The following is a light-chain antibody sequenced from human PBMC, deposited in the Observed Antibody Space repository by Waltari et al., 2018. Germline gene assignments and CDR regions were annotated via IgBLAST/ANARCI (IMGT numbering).Light chain of an antibody. CDR3: QQSYSTLPT. V-gene: IGKV3-11*01. CDR2: DAS. J-gene: IGKJ2*01. Sequence: DIVLTQSPATLSLSPGERATLSCRASQSVSSFLAWYQQKPGQAPRLLIYDASNRATGIPARFSGSGSGTDFTLTISSLQPEDFATYYCQQSYSTLPTFGQGTKLEIK. CDR1: QSVSSF.